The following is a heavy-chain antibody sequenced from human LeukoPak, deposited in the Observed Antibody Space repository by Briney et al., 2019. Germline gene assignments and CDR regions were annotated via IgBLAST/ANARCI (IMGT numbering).Heavy chain of an antibody. CDR1: GDSISRNY. J-gene: IGHJ4*02. CDR2: IHYSGIT. D-gene: IGHD2-15*01. CDR3: ARVQNPTWGPCSGGSCQASYFDS. V-gene: IGHV4-59*01. Sequence: SETLSLTCTVSGDSISRNYWSWLRQPPGKGLEWIGDIHYSGITKYAPSLTSRVTMSVDTSKNQFSLKLGSVTAADTAVYYCARVQNPTWGPCSGGSCQASYFDSWGQGTLVAVSS.